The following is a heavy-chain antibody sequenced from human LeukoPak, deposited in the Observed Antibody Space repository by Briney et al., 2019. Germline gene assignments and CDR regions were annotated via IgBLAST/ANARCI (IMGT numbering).Heavy chain of an antibody. D-gene: IGHD7-27*01. CDR3: ARAAGDRIGYFDL. J-gene: IGHJ2*01. Sequence: GGSLRLSCAASGLTVSSNYMSWVRQAPGKGLEWDSVIYSGGDIYYAHSVKGRFTISRDSSKNTLYLQMNSLRVEDTAVYYCARAAGDRIGYFDLWGRGTLVTVSS. V-gene: IGHV3-53*01. CDR2: IYSGGDI. CDR1: GLTVSSNY.